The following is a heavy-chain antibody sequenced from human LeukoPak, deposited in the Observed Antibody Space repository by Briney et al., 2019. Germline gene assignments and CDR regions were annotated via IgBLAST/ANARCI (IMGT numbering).Heavy chain of an antibody. D-gene: IGHD3-16*01. Sequence: SVKVSCRASGGSISSYTITWVRQAPGQGLAWMGRIIPIFGTATYAQDFQGRVTITADIPSNTAYMEVNSLTSDDTAVYFCAKQGGARQDYYMDVWGNGTTVIVSS. CDR3: AKQGGARQDYYMDV. V-gene: IGHV1-69*08. CDR2: IIPIFGTA. J-gene: IGHJ6*03. CDR1: GGSISSYT.